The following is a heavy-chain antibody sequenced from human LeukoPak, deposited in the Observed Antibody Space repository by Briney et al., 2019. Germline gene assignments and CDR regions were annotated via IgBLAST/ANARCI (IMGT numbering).Heavy chain of an antibody. CDR3: ARDDYGVFDAFDV. CDR1: GGSISSRY. V-gene: IGHV4-59*08. D-gene: IGHD3-16*01. CDR2: IYNSGST. J-gene: IGHJ3*01. Sequence: PSETLSLTCTVSGGSISSRYWSWIRQPPGKGLEWIGYIYNSGSTNYNPSLKSRVTISLDTSKNQFSLHLTSVTAADTAVYFCARDDYGVFDAFDVWGQGTVVTVS.